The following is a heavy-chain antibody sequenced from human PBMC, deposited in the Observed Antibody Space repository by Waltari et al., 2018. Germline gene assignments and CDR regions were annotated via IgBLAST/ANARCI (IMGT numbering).Heavy chain of an antibody. Sequence: EIELVESGGGLSPSGGSLKLSCAASGFSVSSSFMTWVRRAPGNGLECVAILYSACATYYSPSVRGRFLIARDNSKNILYLQMDDLTAEDTAVYYCAKDVVGYTWDEGVDTIDVWGQGAEVVVSS. D-gene: IGHD3-3*01. CDR2: LYSACAT. V-gene: IGHV3-53*01. J-gene: IGHJ3*01. CDR1: GFSVSSSF. CDR3: AKDVVGYTWDEGVDTIDV.